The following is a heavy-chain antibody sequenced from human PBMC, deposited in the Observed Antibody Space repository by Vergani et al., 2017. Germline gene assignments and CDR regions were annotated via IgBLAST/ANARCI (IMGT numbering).Heavy chain of an antibody. J-gene: IGHJ3*02. CDR3: AREGSHSSGWYSDAFDI. CDR1: GGTFSSYT. CDR2: IIPILGIA. D-gene: IGHD6-19*01. Sequence: QEQLVQSGAEVKKPGSSVKVSCKASGGTFSSYTISWVRQAPGQGLEWMGRIIPILGIANYAQKFQGRVTITADKSTSTAYMELSSLRSEDTAVYYCAREGSHSSGWYSDAFDIWGQETMVTVSS. V-gene: IGHV1-69*09.